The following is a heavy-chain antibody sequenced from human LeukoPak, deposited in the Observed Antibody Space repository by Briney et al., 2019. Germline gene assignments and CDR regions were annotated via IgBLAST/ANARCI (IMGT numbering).Heavy chain of an antibody. Sequence: GGSLRLSCAASGFTFSSYSMNWVRQAPGKGLEWVSAISGSGGSTYYADSVKGRFTISRDNSKNTLYLQMNSLRAEDTAVYYCAKVRDPRWFDPWGQGTLVTVSS. D-gene: IGHD3-22*01. CDR3: AKVRDPRWFDP. CDR1: GFTFSSYS. V-gene: IGHV3-23*01. J-gene: IGHJ5*02. CDR2: ISGSGGST.